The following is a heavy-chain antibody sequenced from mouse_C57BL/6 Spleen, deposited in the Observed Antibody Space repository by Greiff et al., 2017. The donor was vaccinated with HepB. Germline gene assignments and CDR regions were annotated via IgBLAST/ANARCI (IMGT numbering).Heavy chain of an antibody. CDR1: GYTFTSYW. CDR2: IDPSDSYT. V-gene: IGHV1-50*01. Sequence: VQLQQPGAELVKPGASVKLSCKASGYTFTSYWMQWVKQRPGQGLEWIGEIDPSDSYTNYNQKFKGKATLTVDTSSSTAYMQLSSLTSEDSAVYCCARIYSNFDSWGQGTTLTVSS. CDR3: ARIYSNFDS. D-gene: IGHD2-5*01. J-gene: IGHJ2*01.